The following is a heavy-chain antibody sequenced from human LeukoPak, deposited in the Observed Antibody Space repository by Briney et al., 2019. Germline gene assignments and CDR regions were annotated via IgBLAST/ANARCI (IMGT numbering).Heavy chain of an antibody. CDR1: GFTFSDYY. V-gene: IGHV3-23*01. Sequence: GGSLRLSCAASGFTFSDYYMSWNRPAPGQGLEWVSAISGSGGSTYYADSVKGRFTISRDNSKNTLYLQMNSLRAEDTAVYYCAKVKILTGYRWGQGTLVTVSS. CDR2: ISGSGGST. D-gene: IGHD3-9*01. J-gene: IGHJ5*02. CDR3: AKVKILTGYR.